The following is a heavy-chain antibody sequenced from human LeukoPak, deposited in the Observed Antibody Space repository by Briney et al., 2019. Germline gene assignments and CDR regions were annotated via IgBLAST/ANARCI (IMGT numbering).Heavy chain of an antibody. V-gene: IGHV3-7*02. CDR1: GFSFSSHW. J-gene: IGHJ4*02. CDR2: IKEDGSEK. CDR3: ARRYCSSTSCTLDY. D-gene: IGHD2-2*01. Sequence: GGSLRLSCVVSGFSFSSHWMNWVRQAPGKGLEWLASIKEDGSEKFCVDSVKGRFTISRDNAKNPLYLQMNSLRAEDTAVYYCARRYCSSTSCTLDYWGQGTLVTVSS.